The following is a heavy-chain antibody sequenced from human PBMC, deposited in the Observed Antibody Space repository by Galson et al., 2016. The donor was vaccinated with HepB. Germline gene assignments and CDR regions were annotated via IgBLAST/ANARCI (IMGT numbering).Heavy chain of an antibody. CDR3: ARAPSYYYYMDV. J-gene: IGHJ6*03. CDR1: GYTFTTDG. Sequence: VKVSCKASGYTFTTDGISWVRQAPGQGLEWIGWISVYNGNTNYAQKLQGRVTMTTDTSTNTAYMELRSLRFDDTAIYYCARAPSYYYYMDVWGKGTTVTVSS. V-gene: IGHV1-18*04. CDR2: ISVYNGNT.